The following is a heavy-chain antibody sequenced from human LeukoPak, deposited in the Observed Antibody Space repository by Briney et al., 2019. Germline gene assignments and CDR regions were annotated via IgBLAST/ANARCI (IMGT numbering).Heavy chain of an antibody. CDR1: GFTFSSYA. J-gene: IGHJ4*02. CDR3: AKAGRGRDTSHYYFDS. CDR2: ISYDGSNK. D-gene: IGHD3-10*01. V-gene: IGHV3-30-3*01. Sequence: GGSLRLSCAASGFTFSSYAMHWVRQAPGKGLEWVAVISYDGSNKYYADSVKGRFTISRDNSKNTLYLQMNSLRAEDTAVYFCAKAGRGRDTSHYYFDSWGQGTQVSVSS.